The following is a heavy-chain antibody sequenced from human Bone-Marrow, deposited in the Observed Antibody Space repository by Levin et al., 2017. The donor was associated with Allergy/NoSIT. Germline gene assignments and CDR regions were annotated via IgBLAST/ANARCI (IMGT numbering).Heavy chain of an antibody. Sequence: GGSLRLSCKASGGTFSSYAISWVRQAPGQGLEWMGRIIPILGIANYAQKFQGRVTITADKSTSTAYMELSSLRSEDTAVYYCARVGVRSGSPPPHLCDYYGMDVWGQGTTVTVSS. V-gene: IGHV1-69*04. J-gene: IGHJ6*02. CDR3: ARVGVRSGSPPPHLCDYYGMDV. CDR2: IIPILGIA. CDR1: GGTFSSYA. D-gene: IGHD1-26*01.